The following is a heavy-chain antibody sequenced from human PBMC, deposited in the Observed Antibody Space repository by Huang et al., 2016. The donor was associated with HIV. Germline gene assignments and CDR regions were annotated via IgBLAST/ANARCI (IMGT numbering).Heavy chain of an antibody. CDR1: GFTFSNYG. D-gene: IGHD3-3*01. CDR3: ARDANPFDFWSGHYSGHDS. Sequence: QVQLVESGGGVVQAGRSLRLPCLASGFTFSNYGMHWVRQTPGKGWGWLALLSYDGRNKYYIDSGEGRFTISRDNSNNTLYRQMNGLRLEDTAVYFCARDANPFDFWSGHYSGHDSWGQGTLVTVSS. CDR2: LSYDGRNK. V-gene: IGHV3-30*03. J-gene: IGHJ4*02.